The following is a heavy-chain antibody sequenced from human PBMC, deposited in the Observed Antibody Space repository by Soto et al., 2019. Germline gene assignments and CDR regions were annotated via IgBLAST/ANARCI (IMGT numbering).Heavy chain of an antibody. CDR1: GYTLTELS. Sequence: VKVSCKVSGYTLTELSIHWVRQAPGKGLEWMGGFDPEDGEIVYAQNFQGRVTMTEDTSTDTAYMELSSLRSEDTAVYYCATDQSTTYYYYYGMDVWGQGTTVTVSS. CDR2: FDPEDGEI. D-gene: IGHD1-1*01. J-gene: IGHJ6*02. CDR3: ATDQSTTYYYYYGMDV. V-gene: IGHV1-24*01.